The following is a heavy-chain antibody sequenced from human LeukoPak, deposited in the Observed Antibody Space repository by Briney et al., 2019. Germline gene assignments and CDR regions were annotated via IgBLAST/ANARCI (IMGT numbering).Heavy chain of an antibody. D-gene: IGHD3-16*01. CDR2: ISYSGST. V-gene: IGHV4-39*01. CDR1: GGSFNVRSDF. CDR3: ARHHSVRQVCVWYFDY. Sequence: PSETLSLTCTLSGGSFNVRSDFWGWIRQPPGKGLEWIGTISYSGSTYYNPSLKSRVSLSVDTSKNQFSLKVTSVTAADTAMYYCARHHSVRQVCVWYFDYWCQGTLVTVSS. J-gene: IGHJ4*02.